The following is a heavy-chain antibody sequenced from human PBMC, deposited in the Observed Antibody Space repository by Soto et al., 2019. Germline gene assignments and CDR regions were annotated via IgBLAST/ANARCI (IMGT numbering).Heavy chain of an antibody. Sequence: GASVKVSCKASGYTFTSYAMHWVRQAPGQRLEWMGWISAYNGNTNYAQKLQGRVTMTTDTSTSTAYMELRSLRSDDTAVYYCARSSSLRYFDWLLWYGSGMDVWGQGTTVTVSS. CDR3: ARSSSLRYFDWLLWYGSGMDV. J-gene: IGHJ6*01. CDR1: GYTFTSYA. CDR2: ISAYNGNT. V-gene: IGHV1-18*01. D-gene: IGHD3-9*01.